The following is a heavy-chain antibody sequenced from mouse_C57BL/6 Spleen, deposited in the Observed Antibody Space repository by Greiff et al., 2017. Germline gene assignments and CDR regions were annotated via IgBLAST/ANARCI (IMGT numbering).Heavy chain of an antibody. V-gene: IGHV1-82*01. J-gene: IGHJ1*03. CDR1: GYAFSSSW. CDR2: IYPGDGDT. CDR3: ARGGGYFDV. Sequence: QVQLQQSGPELVQPGASVKISCKASGYAFSSSWMNWVKQRPGKGLEWIGRIYPGDGDTNYNGKFKGKATLTADKSSSTAYMQLSSLTSEDSAVYFCARGGGYFDVWGTGTTVTVSS.